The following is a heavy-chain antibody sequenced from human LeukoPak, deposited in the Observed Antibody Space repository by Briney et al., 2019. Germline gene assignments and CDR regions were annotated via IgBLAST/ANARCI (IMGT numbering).Heavy chain of an antibody. J-gene: IGHJ4*02. Sequence: ASVKVSCKASGYSFTNFAINWVRQAPGQGLEWMGWINTNTGNPTYAQGFTGRFVFSLDTSVSTAYLQISSLKAEDTAVYYCARGLPTVTTEWGQGTLVTVSS. CDR2: INTNTGNP. D-gene: IGHD4-17*01. V-gene: IGHV7-4-1*02. CDR1: GYSFTNFA. CDR3: ARGLPTVTTE.